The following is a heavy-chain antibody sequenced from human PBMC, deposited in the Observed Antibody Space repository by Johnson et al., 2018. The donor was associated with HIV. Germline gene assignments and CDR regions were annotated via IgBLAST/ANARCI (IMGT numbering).Heavy chain of an antibody. D-gene: IGHD7-27*01. CDR1: GFTFSSYG. CDR3: ACTLTGDFGAFDI. Sequence: QVQLVESGGGVVQPGGSLRLSCAASGFTFSSYGMHWVRQAPCKGLESVPFIRYDGSTKYFAEFVKGRFTISRDNSKTTLYLQLNSLIAADTAVYSCACTLTGDFGAFDIWGQGTMVTVSS. J-gene: IGHJ3*02. CDR2: IRYDGSTK. V-gene: IGHV3-30*02.